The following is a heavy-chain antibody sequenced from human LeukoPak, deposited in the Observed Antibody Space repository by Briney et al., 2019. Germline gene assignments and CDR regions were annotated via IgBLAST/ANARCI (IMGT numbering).Heavy chain of an antibody. CDR1: GFTFDDYT. V-gene: IGHV3-43*01. CDR2: ISWDGGST. D-gene: IGHD3-22*01. CDR3: ARARYYDSSGYTSGDGEDFDY. Sequence: GGSLRLSCAASGFTFDDYTMHWVRQAPGKGLEWVSLISWDGGSTYYADSVKGRFTISRDNSKNSLYLQMNSLRAEDTALYYCARARYYDSSGYTSGDGEDFDYWGQGTLVTVSS. J-gene: IGHJ4*02.